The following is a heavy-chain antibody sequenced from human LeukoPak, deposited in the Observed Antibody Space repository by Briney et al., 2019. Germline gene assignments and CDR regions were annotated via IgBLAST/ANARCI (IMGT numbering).Heavy chain of an antibody. V-gene: IGHV3-30*03. CDR1: GFTFSSYG. J-gene: IGHJ4*02. Sequence: GGSLRLSCAASGFTFSSYGMHWVRQAPGKGLEWVAVISYDGSNKYYADSVKGRFTISRDNSKNTLYLQMNSLRAEDTAVYYCARDRPGITAAGFFAYWGQGTLVTVSS. CDR2: ISYDGSNK. D-gene: IGHD6-13*01. CDR3: ARDRPGITAAGFFAY.